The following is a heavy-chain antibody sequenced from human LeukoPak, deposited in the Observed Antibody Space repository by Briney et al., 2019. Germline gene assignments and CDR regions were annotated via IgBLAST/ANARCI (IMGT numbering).Heavy chain of an antibody. V-gene: IGHV3-30*18. D-gene: IGHD5-24*01. Sequence: GGSLRLSCAASGFTFSRYGMHWVRQAPGKGLEWVAVISYHGSDKYYADSVKGRFTISRDNSKNTLYLQMNTLRVEDTAIYYCAKDPTGYNEPLPFDYWGQGTPVTVSS. CDR2: ISYHGSDK. J-gene: IGHJ4*02. CDR3: AKDPTGYNEPLPFDY. CDR1: GFTFSRYG.